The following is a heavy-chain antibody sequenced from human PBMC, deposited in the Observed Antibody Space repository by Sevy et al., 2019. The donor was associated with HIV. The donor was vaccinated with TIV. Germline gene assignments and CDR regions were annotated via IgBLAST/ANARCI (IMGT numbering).Heavy chain of an antibody. CDR1: GHTFSGYY. CDR2: INSNSGAI. V-gene: IGHV1-2*02. J-gene: IGHJ4*02. CDR3: ATEYSYDY. Sequence: ASVKVSCKASGHTFSGYYIQWVRQAPGQGLEWMGWINSNSGAISYAQKFQGRVTMTSDTSISTVYMELSRLRSDDTAVYYCATEYSYDYWGQGTLVTVSS. D-gene: IGHD4-4*01.